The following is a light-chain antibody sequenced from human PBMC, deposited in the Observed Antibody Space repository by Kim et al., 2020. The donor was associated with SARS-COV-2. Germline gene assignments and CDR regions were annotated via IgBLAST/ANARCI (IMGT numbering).Light chain of an antibody. CDR1: SGHSGYA. V-gene: IGLV4-69*01. CDR3: QTWGTGIRV. Sequence: ASVNLTCTRSSGHSGYAIEWHQQQPEKGPRYLMKLNSDGSHSKGDGIPARFSGSSSGAECYLTISRLQSEDEADYYCQTWGTGIRVFGGGTQLTVL. J-gene: IGLJ3*02. CDR2: LNSDGSH.